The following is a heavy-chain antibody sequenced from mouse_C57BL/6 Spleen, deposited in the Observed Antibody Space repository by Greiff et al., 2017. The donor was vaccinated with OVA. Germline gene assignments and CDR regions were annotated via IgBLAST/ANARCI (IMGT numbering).Heavy chain of an antibody. V-gene: IGHV1-74*01. CDR3: AIPSYYDYWYFDV. J-gene: IGHJ1*03. CDR1: GYTFTSYW. CDR2: IHPSDSDT. Sequence: QVQLKQPGAELVKPGASVKVSCKASGYTFTSYWMHWVKQRPGQGLEWIGRIHPSDSDTNYNQKFKGKATLTVDKSSSTAYMQLSSLTSEDSAVYYCAIPSYYDYWYFDVWGTGTTVTVSS. D-gene: IGHD2-4*01.